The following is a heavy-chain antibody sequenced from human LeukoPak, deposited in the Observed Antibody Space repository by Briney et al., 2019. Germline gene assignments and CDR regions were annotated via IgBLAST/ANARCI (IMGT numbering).Heavy chain of an antibody. Sequence: SETLSLTCTVSGGPVTGHYWNWIRQPPGKGLEWIGYIYYSGTIKYNPSLKSRVTISVDTSKNQFSLKLSSVTAADTAVYYCARGEHYKSSRFDPWGQGTLVTVSS. V-gene: IGHV4-59*02. CDR2: IYYSGTI. D-gene: IGHD1/OR15-1a*01. CDR3: ARGEHYKSSRFDP. CDR1: GGPVTGHY. J-gene: IGHJ5*02.